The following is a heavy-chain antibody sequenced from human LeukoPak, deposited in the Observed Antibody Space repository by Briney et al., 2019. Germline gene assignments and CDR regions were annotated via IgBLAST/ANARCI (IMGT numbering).Heavy chain of an antibody. V-gene: IGHV1-46*01. Sequence: GASVKVSCKASGYTFTSYYMHWVRQAPGQGLEWMGIINPSGGSTSYAQKFQGRVTMTRDTSTSTVYMELSSLRAEDTAVYYCAREPSGYKEDYWGQGTLVTVSS. CDR1: GYTFTSYY. D-gene: IGHD5-12*01. CDR3: AREPSGYKEDY. CDR2: INPSGGST. J-gene: IGHJ4*02.